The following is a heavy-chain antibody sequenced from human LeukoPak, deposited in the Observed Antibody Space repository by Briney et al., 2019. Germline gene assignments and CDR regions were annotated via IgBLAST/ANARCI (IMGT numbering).Heavy chain of an antibody. J-gene: IGHJ4*02. Sequence: GRSLRLSCAASGFTFSSYGMHWVRQAPGKGLEGVAVIWYDGSNKYYADSVKGRFTISRDNSKNTLYLQMNSLRAEDTAVYYCASYCSSTSCYDYWGQGTLVTVSS. CDR2: IWYDGSNK. D-gene: IGHD2-2*01. V-gene: IGHV3-33*01. CDR1: GFTFSSYG. CDR3: ASYCSSTSCYDY.